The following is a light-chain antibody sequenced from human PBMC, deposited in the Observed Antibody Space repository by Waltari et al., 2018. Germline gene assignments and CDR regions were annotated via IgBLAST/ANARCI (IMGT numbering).Light chain of an antibody. CDR1: RSNLGNNY. CDR2: RNN. V-gene: IGLV1-47*01. Sequence: QSVLTQPPSASGTPGQRVTIPCSGSRSNLGNNYVYWYQLHPGTAPKLLIYRNNQRPSGVPDRFSGSKSGTSASLAISGLRSEDEADYYCAVWDDSLSGRVFGGGTKVTVL. CDR3: AVWDDSLSGRV. J-gene: IGLJ3*02.